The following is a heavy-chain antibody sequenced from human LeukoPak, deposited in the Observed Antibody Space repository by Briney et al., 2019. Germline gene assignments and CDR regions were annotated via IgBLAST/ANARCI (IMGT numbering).Heavy chain of an antibody. CDR3: TTSRLVSAFDI. J-gene: IGHJ3*02. CDR2: IKSKTDGGTT. V-gene: IGHV3-15*01. CDR1: GFTFSSYE. Sequence: GGSLRLSCAASGFTFSSYEMNWVRQAPGKGLEWVGRIKSKTDGGTTDYAAPVKDRFTISRDDSKNTLYLQMNSLKTEDTAVYYCTTSRLVSAFDIWGQGTMVTVSS. D-gene: IGHD1-26*01.